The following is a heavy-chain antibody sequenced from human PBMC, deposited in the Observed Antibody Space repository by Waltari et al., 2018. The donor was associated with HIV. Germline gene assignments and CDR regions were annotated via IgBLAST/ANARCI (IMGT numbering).Heavy chain of an antibody. D-gene: IGHD2-21*02. CDR2: IYSGGST. Sequence: EVQLVESGGGLVQPGGSLRLSCAASGFTVSSNYMSWVRQAPGNGREWVSVIYSGGSTYYADSVKGRFTISRDNSKNTLYLQMNSLRAEDTAVYYCASIAYCGGDCYPRGMDVWGQGTTVTVSS. V-gene: IGHV3-66*01. CDR3: ASIAYCGGDCYPRGMDV. CDR1: GFTVSSNY. J-gene: IGHJ6*02.